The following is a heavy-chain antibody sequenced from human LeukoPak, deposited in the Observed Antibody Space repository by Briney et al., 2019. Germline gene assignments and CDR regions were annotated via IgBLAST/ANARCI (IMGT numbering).Heavy chain of an antibody. D-gene: IGHD6-13*01. CDR1: GFTFGDYA. Sequence: GGSLRLSCTASGFTFGDYAMSWFRQAPGKGLEWVGRIKSKTDGGTTDYAAPVKGRFTISRDDSKNTLYLQMNSLKTEDTAVYYCTTDRTPAIAAADQFDYWGQGTLVTVSS. CDR3: TTDRTPAIAAADQFDY. V-gene: IGHV3-15*01. CDR2: IKSKTDGGTT. J-gene: IGHJ4*02.